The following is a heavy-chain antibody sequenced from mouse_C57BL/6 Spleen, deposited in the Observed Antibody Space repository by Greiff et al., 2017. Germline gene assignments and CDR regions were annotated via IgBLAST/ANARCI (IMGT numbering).Heavy chain of an antibody. J-gene: IGHJ3*01. V-gene: IGHV5-17*01. CDR1: GFTFSDYG. D-gene: IGHD2-4*01. Sequence: EVKLVESGGGLVKPGGSLKLSCAASGFTFSDYGMHWVRQAPEKGLEWVAYISSGSSTIYYADTVKGRFTISRDNAKNTLFLQMTSLRSEDTAMYYCARRYYDYDGFAYWGQGTLVTVSA. CDR3: ARRYYDYDGFAY. CDR2: ISSGSSTI.